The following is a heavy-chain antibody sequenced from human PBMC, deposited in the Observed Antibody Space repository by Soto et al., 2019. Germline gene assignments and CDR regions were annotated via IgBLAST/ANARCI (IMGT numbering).Heavy chain of an antibody. D-gene: IGHD6-19*01. Sequence: SETLSLTCTVSGGSISSYYWSWIRQPPGKGLEWIGYIYYSGSTNYNPSLKSRVTISVDTSKNQFSLKLSSVAAADTAVYYCAREGSSGWTDYWGQGTLVTVSS. J-gene: IGHJ4*02. CDR1: GGSISSYY. CDR2: IYYSGST. V-gene: IGHV4-59*01. CDR3: AREGSSGWTDY.